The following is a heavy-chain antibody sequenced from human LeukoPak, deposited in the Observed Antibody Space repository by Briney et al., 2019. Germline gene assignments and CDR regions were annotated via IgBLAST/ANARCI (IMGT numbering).Heavy chain of an antibody. V-gene: IGHV3-21*04. J-gene: IGHJ4*02. CDR3: ARHGTTGTTFFDN. Sequence: GGSLRLSCAASGFTFSSYSMNWVRQAPGKGLEWVSSISSSSYIYYADSVKGRFTISRDNAKNSLYLQMNSLRAEDTAVYYCARHGTTGTTFFDNWGQGTLVIVSS. CDR2: ISSSSYI. D-gene: IGHD1-1*01. CDR1: GFTFSSYS.